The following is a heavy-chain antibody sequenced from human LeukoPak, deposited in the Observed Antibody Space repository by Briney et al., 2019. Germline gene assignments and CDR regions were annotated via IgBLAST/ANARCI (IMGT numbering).Heavy chain of an antibody. CDR2: ISGSGGST. V-gene: IGHV3-23*01. Sequence: PGGSLRLSCAASGFTFSSYAMSWVRQAPGKGLEWVSAISGSGGSTYYADSVKGRFTTSRDNSKNTLYLQMNSLRAEDTAVYYCAKRPVLLWFGELFGYWGQGTLVTVSS. D-gene: IGHD3-10*01. CDR3: AKRPVLLWFGELFGY. CDR1: GFTFSSYA. J-gene: IGHJ4*02.